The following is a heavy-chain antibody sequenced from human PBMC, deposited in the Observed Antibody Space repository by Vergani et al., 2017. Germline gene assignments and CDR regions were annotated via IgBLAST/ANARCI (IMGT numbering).Heavy chain of an antibody. D-gene: IGHD4-11*01. CDR2: LNKNNYYI. J-gene: IGHJ4*02. CDR1: GFSLSTHT. CDR3: AREMSNEGFDY. V-gene: IGHV3-21*01. Sequence: EVQLEESGGGLVNPGGCLTLSCVSSGFSLSTHTFNWVRHSPGGGLELVSSLNKNNYYIYYADSVKGRFTISRDNAKNSLFLQMSSLKVEDTGVYYCAREMSNEGFDYWGQGTRVTVS.